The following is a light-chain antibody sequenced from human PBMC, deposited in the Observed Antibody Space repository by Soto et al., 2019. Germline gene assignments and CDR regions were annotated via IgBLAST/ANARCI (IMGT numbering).Light chain of an antibody. CDR3: SSYISSSTYV. CDR2: DVS. V-gene: IGLV2-14*01. Sequence: QSVLTQPASVSGSPGQSITISCTGTSSDIGRYNYVSWYQQYPGRAPKFMIYDVSNRPSGVSNRFSGSKSGNTASLTISGLQVEDEADYYCSSYISSSTYVFGTGTKVTVL. J-gene: IGLJ1*01. CDR1: SSDIGRYNY.